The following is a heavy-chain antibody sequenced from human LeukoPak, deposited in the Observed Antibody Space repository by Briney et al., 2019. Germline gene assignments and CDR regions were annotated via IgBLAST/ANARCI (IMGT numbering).Heavy chain of an antibody. J-gene: IGHJ4*02. Sequence: SVKGRFTISRDNTKNSLYLQMNSLRDEDTAVYYCSAGPHFDYWGQGTLVTVSS. CDR3: SAGPHFDY. V-gene: IGHV3-21*01. D-gene: IGHD1-14*01.